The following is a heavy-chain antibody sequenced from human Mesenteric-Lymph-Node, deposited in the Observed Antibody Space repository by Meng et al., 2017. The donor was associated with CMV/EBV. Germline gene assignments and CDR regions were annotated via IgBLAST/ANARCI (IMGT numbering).Heavy chain of an antibody. CDR1: GFAFRNAW. CDR2: ITGSGSII. CDR3: AFLDYTYYSSYAMDV. V-gene: IGHV3-11*04. Sequence: GESLKISCAASGFAFRNAWMSWVRQAPGKGLEWVSHITGSGSIIYYADSVKGRFTISRENAKNSLYLQMNSLRAEDTAVYYCAFLDYTYYSSYAMDVWGQGTTVTVSS. D-gene: IGHD4-11*01. J-gene: IGHJ6*02.